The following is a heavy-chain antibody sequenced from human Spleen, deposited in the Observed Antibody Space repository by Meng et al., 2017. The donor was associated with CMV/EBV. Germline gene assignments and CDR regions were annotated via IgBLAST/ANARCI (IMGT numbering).Heavy chain of an antibody. Sequence: FTSYSMHWVRQAPGQGLEWMGIINPSGGSTSYAQKFQGRVTMTRDTSTSTVYMELSSLRSEDTAVYYCARGLTYYDFWSGHPYYFDYWGQGTLVTVSS. D-gene: IGHD3-3*01. CDR1: FTSYS. CDR2: INPSGGST. J-gene: IGHJ4*02. CDR3: ARGLTYYDFWSGHPYYFDY. V-gene: IGHV1-46*01.